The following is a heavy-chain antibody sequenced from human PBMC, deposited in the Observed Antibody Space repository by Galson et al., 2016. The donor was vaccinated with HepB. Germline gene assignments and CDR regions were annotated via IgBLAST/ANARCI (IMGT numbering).Heavy chain of an antibody. V-gene: IGHV4-34*01. CDR2: INHGGAT. J-gene: IGHJ4*02. D-gene: IGHD5-12*01. CDR1: GGSFTAHY. CDR3: ARMEKWPTAHADV. Sequence: SETLSLTCAVYGGSFTAHYWTWIRQHPGKGFEWIGDINHGGATNYNPSLGSRVTISVDTSTNQLSLSLNSVTAADTAVYFCARMEKWPTAHADVWGQGTLVTVSS.